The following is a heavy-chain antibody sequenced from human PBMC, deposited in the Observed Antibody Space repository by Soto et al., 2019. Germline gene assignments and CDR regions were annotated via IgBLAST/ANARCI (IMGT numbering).Heavy chain of an antibody. D-gene: IGHD2-15*01. Sequence: QVQLMQSGAEVKKPGASVKVSCKASGYTFTTYGISWVRQAPGQGLEWMGWISPYNGDTNYVQKLQGRVTLTTDTSTTTAYMELRRLRSDDTAVYYCARRYPSGGMYYFDYWGQGTLVTVSS. CDR3: ARRYPSGGMYYFDY. CDR2: ISPYNGDT. J-gene: IGHJ4*02. V-gene: IGHV1-18*01. CDR1: GYTFTTYG.